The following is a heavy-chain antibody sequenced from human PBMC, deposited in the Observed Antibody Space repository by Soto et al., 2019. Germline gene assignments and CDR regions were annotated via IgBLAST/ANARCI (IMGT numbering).Heavy chain of an antibody. J-gene: IGHJ6*02. CDR1: GGSISSGDYY. CDR3: ARDGKVTTVDGMDV. CDR2: IYYSGST. D-gene: IGHD4-4*01. V-gene: IGHV4-30-4*01. Sequence: TLSLTCTVSGGSISSGDYYWSWIRQPPGKGLEWIGYIYYSGSTYYNPSLKSRVTISVDTSKNQFSLKLSSVTAADTAVYYCARDGKVTTVDGMDVWGQGTTVTVSS.